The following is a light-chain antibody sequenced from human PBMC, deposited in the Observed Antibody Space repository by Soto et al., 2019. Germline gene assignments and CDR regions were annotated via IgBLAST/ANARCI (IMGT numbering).Light chain of an antibody. V-gene: IGKV3-20*01. CDR1: QSVSSSY. Sequence: EIVLTQSPGTLSLSPGERATLSCRASQSVSSSYLAWYQQKKGQAPRLLIHGASNRATDIPERFSGSGSGTDSTLTISRLEPEEFAVYYCQQYGSPPVTFGQGTKLEIK. CDR3: QQYGSPPVT. CDR2: GAS. J-gene: IGKJ2*01.